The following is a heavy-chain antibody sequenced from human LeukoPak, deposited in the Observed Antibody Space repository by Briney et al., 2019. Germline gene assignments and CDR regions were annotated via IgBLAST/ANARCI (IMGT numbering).Heavy chain of an antibody. CDR3: ARVSGNYGSGSYLGY. V-gene: IGHV4-34*01. CDR1: GGSFSGYY. J-gene: IGHJ4*02. Sequence: SETLSLTCAVYGGSFSGYYWSWIRQPPGKGLEWIGEINHSGSTNYNPSLKSRVTISVDTSKNQFSPKLSSVTAADTAVYYCARVSGNYGSGSYLGYWGQGTLVTVSS. CDR2: INHSGST. D-gene: IGHD3-10*01.